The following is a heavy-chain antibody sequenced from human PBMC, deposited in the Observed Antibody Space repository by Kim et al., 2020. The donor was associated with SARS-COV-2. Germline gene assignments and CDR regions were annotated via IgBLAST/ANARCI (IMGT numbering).Heavy chain of an antibody. J-gene: IGHJ4*02. V-gene: IGHV3-7*01. CDR3: ARHPFDY. Sequence: GSGKYYGDSVKGRFTISRDNAKNSLHLQMNSLRAEDTAVYYCARHPFDYWGQGTLVTVSS. CDR2: GSGK.